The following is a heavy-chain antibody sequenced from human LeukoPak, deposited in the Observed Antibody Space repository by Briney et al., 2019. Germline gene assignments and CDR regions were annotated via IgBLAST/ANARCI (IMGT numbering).Heavy chain of an antibody. V-gene: IGHV3-23*01. D-gene: IGHD3-16*01. CDR2: ISTSGGST. Sequence: GASLRLSCAASGFIFSSYAMSWVRQAPGKGLEWVSAISTSGGSTYYADYVKGRFTVSRDNSKNTLYLQVNSLRPEDTAVYYCAKVSPLRYWGQGTLVTVSS. J-gene: IGHJ4*02. CDR3: AKVSPLRY. CDR1: GFIFSSYA.